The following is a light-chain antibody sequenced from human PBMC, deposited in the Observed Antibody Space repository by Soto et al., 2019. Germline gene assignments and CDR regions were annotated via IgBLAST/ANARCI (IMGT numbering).Light chain of an antibody. CDR3: HVWDSSTAV. CDR1: NIGTRN. V-gene: IGLV3-9*01. J-gene: IGLJ3*02. Sequence: SYELTQPLSGSVPLGQTASITCGGNNIGTRNVHWYQQKPGQAPVLVVYRDSNRPSGIPERFSGSNSGNTATLTISRAQAGDEADYYCHVWDSSTAVFGGGTKLTVL. CDR2: RDS.